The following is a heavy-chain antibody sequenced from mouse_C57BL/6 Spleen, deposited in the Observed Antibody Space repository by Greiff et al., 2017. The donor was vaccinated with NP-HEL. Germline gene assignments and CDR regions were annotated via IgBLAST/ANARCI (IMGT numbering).Heavy chain of an antibody. V-gene: IGHV1-81*01. J-gene: IGHJ3*01. Sequence: QVQLQQSGAELARPGASVKLSCKASGYTFTSYGISWVKQRTGQGLEWIGEIYPRSGNTYYNEKFKGKATLTADKSSSTAYMELRSLTSEDSAVYFCARDITTVKENAYWGQGTLVTVSA. CDR1: GYTFTSYG. D-gene: IGHD1-1*01. CDR2: IYPRSGNT. CDR3: ARDITTVKENAY.